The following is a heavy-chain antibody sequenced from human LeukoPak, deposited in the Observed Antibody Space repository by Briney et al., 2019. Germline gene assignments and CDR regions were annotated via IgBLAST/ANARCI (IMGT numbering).Heavy chain of an antibody. CDR1: GYSISSGYY. D-gene: IGHD3-22*01. CDR3: ARGGDITMIVVVIGDAFDI. J-gene: IGHJ3*02. Sequence: SETLSLTCTVSGYSISSGYYWGWIRQPPGKRMEWIGSIYHSGSTYYNPSLKSRVTISVDTSKNQFSLKLSSVTAADTAVYYCARGGDITMIVVVIGDAFDIWGQGTMVTVSS. CDR2: IYHSGST. V-gene: IGHV4-38-2*02.